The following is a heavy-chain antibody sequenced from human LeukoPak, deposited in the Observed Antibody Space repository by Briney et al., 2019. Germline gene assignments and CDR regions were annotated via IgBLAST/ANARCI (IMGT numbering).Heavy chain of an antibody. CDR3: AKDLIL. V-gene: IGHV3-23*01. CDR2: IGYGGADS. Sequence: PGVSLRLSCAASGFTFSSYGMHWVRQAPGKGLEWVSSIGYGGADSHYADSVKGRFTISRDNSKNTLYLQMFSLRPEDTAVYFCAKDLILWGQGTVVTVSS. J-gene: IGHJ3*01. CDR1: GFTFSSYG.